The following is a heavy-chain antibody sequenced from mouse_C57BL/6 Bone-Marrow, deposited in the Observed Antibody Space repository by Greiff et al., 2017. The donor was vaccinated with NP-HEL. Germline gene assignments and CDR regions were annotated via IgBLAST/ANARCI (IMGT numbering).Heavy chain of an antibody. Sequence: QVQLQQPGAELVKPGASVKLSCKASGYTFTSYWMQWVKQRPGQGLEWIGEIDPSDSYTNYNQKFKGKATLTVDTSSSTAYMQLSSLTSEDSAVYYCARGGLYYGNYDWFAYWGQGTLVTASA. CDR1: GYTFTSYW. J-gene: IGHJ3*01. CDR3: ARGGLYYGNYDWFAY. CDR2: IDPSDSYT. D-gene: IGHD2-1*01. V-gene: IGHV1-50*01.